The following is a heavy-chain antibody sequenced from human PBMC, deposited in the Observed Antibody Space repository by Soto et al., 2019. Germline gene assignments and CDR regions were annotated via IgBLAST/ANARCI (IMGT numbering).Heavy chain of an antibody. CDR2: INSDGSTT. Sequence: EVQLVESGGGLVQPGGSLRLACAASGFTFSSYWMHWVRQAPGQGLVWVSRINSDGSTTTYADSVKGRFTISRDNAKNTLYQQMNSLRAEDTAVYYCVRVPTGGYAFSLDDYWGQGTPVTVSS. D-gene: IGHD5-12*01. V-gene: IGHV3-74*01. J-gene: IGHJ4*02. CDR3: VRVPTGGYAFSLDDY. CDR1: GFTFSSYW.